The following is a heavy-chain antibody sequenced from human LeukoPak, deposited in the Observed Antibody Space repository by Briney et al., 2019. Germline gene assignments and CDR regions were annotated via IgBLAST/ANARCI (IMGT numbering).Heavy chain of an antibody. Sequence: ASVKVSCKASGYTFTGYYTHWVRQAPGQGLEWMGRINPNSGGTNYAQKFQGRVTMTRDTSISTAYMELSRLSSDNTAVYYCASIPVGATTESFDDYWGQGTLVTVSS. V-gene: IGHV1-2*06. CDR2: INPNSGGT. D-gene: IGHD1-26*01. CDR1: GYTFTGYY. J-gene: IGHJ4*02. CDR3: ASIPVGATTESFDDY.